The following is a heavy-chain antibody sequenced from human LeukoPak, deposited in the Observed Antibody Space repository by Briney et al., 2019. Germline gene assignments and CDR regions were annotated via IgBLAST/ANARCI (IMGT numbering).Heavy chain of an antibody. Sequence: SETMSLTCTVSGGSISSYYWSWIRQPAGKGLEWIGRIYTSGSTNYNPSLKSRVTMSVDTSKNQFSLKLSSVTAADTAVYYCARHGELLSYYYYMDVWGKGTTVTVSS. CDR3: ARHGELLSYYYYMDV. CDR2: IYTSGST. CDR1: GGSISSYY. V-gene: IGHV4-4*07. D-gene: IGHD1-26*01. J-gene: IGHJ6*03.